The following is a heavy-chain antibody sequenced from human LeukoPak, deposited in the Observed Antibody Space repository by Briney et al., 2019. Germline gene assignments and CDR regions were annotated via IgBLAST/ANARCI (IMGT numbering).Heavy chain of an antibody. CDR1: GYTFTSYG. CDR2: ISAYNGNT. V-gene: IGHV1-18*01. J-gene: IGHJ2*01. D-gene: IGHD2-8*01. Sequence: ASVKVSCKASGYTFTSYGISWVRQAPGQGLEWMGWISAYNGNTNYAQKLQGRVTMTTDTSTSTAYMELRSLRSDDTAVYYCARLGVCPMCRRYFDLWGRGTLVTVSS. CDR3: ARLGVCPMCRRYFDL.